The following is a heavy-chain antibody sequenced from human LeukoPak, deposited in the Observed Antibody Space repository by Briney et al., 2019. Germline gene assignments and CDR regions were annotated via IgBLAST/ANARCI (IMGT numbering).Heavy chain of an antibody. Sequence: GGSLRLSCAASGFTFSSYGMHWVRQAPGKGLEWVAFIRYDGSNKYYADSVKGRFTISRDNSKNTLYLQMNSLRAEDTAVYYCAKDYLEWLPNSFDYWGQGTLVTVSS. V-gene: IGHV3-30*02. J-gene: IGHJ4*02. CDR3: AKDYLEWLPNSFDY. D-gene: IGHD3-3*01. CDR1: GFTFSSYG. CDR2: IRYDGSNK.